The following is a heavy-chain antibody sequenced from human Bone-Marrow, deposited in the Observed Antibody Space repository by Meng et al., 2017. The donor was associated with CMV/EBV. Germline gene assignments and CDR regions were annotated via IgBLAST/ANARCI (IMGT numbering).Heavy chain of an antibody. CDR2: IIPIFGTA. V-gene: IGHV1-69*05. CDR1: GGTFSSYA. D-gene: IGHD2-8*01. Sequence: SVKVSCKASGGTFSSYAISWVRQAPGQGLEWMGGIIPIFGTANYAQKFQGRVTMTRDTSTSTVSMELSGLRSEDTAVYYCARDENYCTNASCPPADYWGQRTLVTVSS. J-gene: IGHJ4*02. CDR3: ARDENYCTNASCPPADY.